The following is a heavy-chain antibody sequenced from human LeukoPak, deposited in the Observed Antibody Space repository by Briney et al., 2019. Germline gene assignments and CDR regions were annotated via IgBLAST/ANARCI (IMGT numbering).Heavy chain of an antibody. CDR3: TRVSVLLWFGECLDY. J-gene: IGHJ4*02. Sequence: GGSLRLSCTASGFTFGDYVMSWVRQAPGKGLEWVGFIGSKAYGGTTEYAASVKGRFTISRDDSKSIAYLQMNSLKTEDTAVYYCTRVSVLLWFGECLDYWGQGTLVTVSS. CDR2: IGSKAYGGTT. CDR1: GFTFGDYV. D-gene: IGHD3-10*01. V-gene: IGHV3-49*04.